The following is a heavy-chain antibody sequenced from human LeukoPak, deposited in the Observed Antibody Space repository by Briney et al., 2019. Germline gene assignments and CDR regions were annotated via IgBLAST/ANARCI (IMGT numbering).Heavy chain of an antibody. D-gene: IGHD2-15*01. J-gene: IGHJ5*02. CDR3: ARVGGYLSWFDP. CDR1: GSTFSSYE. CDR2: ISSGGSTI. Sequence: PGGSLRLSCAASGSTFSSYEMNWVRQAPGRGLEWVSYISSGGSTIYYADSVKGRFTISRDNAKNSLYLQMNSLRAEDTAVYYCARVGGYLSWFDPWGQGTLVTVSS. V-gene: IGHV3-48*03.